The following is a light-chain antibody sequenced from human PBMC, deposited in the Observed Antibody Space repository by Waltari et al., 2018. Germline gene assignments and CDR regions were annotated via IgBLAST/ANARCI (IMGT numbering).Light chain of an antibody. J-gene: IGLJ3*02. Sequence: QSALTQPASVSGSPRQSITISCTGTSSDIGAHNYVSWYQQHSGKAPKLVIFGVSVRPTAVSNRFSGSKSGNTASLTISGLQAEDEADYYCISFTSSNTWVFGGGTRVTVL. V-gene: IGLV2-14*01. CDR3: ISFTSSNTWV. CDR1: SSDIGAHNY. CDR2: GVS.